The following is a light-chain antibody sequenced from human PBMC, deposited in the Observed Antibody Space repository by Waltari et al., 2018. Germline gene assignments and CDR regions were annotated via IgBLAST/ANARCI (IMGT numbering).Light chain of an antibody. CDR3: AAWDDSLSGVV. J-gene: IGLJ2*01. CDR2: IDK. V-gene: IGLV1-44*01. CDR1: SSNIGGNT. Sequence: QSVLTQPPSASGTPGQRVTISCSGRSSNIGGNTVAWYQQVPGAAPKLLIYIDKGRPSGVPDRFSGSKSGTSASLAISGLQSEDEALYYCAAWDDSLSGVVFGGGTKLTVL.